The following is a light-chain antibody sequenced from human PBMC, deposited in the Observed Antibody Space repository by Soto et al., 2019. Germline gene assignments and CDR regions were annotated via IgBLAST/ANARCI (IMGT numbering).Light chain of an antibody. CDR1: QSVSSN. Sequence: EIVMTQSPATLSVSPGERATLSCRASQSVSSNLAWYQQKPGQAPRLLIYGASTRATGIPARFSGSGSGTEFTLTISSLQSEDFAVYYWQQYNNWPQTFGQGPKLEIK. CDR3: QQYNNWPQT. V-gene: IGKV3-15*01. J-gene: IGKJ2*01. CDR2: GAS.